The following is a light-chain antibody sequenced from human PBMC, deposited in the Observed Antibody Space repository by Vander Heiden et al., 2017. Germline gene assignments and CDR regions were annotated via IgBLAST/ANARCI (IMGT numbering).Light chain of an antibody. CDR1: SSDVGGYND. Sequence: QSALTQPASVSGSPGQSVTISCTGTSSDVGGYNDVSWYQQHPGKAPKLMIYDVNNRPSGISNRFSGSKSGNTASLSISGLQAEDEGYYYCSSYTSSSTVVFGGGTKLTVL. CDR3: SSYTSSSTVV. J-gene: IGLJ2*01. CDR2: DVN. V-gene: IGLV2-14*01.